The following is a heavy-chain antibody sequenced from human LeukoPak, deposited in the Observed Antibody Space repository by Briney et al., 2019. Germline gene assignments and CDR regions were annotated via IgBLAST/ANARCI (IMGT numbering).Heavy chain of an antibody. Sequence: ASVKVSCKASGGTFSSYAISWVRQAPGQGLEWMGGIIPIFGTANYAQKLQGRVTMTTDTSTSTAYMELRSLRSDDTAVYYCARDNYYYYYMDVWGKGTTVTVSS. CDR2: IIPIFGTA. CDR1: GGTFSSYA. V-gene: IGHV1-69*05. J-gene: IGHJ6*03. CDR3: ARDNYYYYYMDV.